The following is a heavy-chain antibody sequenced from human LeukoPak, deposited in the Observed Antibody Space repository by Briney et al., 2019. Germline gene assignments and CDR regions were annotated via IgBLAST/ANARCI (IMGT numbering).Heavy chain of an antibody. CDR3: ANHGGQYYYDSSGYQEPYYFDY. V-gene: IGHV3-23*01. D-gene: IGHD3-22*01. CDR1: GFTFSSYA. CDR2: ISGSGGST. J-gene: IGHJ4*02. Sequence: GGSLRLSCAASGFTFSSYAMSWVRQAPGKGLEWVSAISGSGGSTYYADSVKGRFTISRDNSKNTLYLQMNSLRAEDTAVYYCANHGGQYYYDSSGYQEPYYFDYWGQGTLVTVSS.